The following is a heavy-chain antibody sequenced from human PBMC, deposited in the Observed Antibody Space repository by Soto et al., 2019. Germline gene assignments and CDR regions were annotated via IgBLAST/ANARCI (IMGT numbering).Heavy chain of an antibody. Sequence: TLSLTCTVSGGSISSYYWSWIRQPPGKGLEWIGYIYYSGSTNYNPSLKSRVTISVDTSKNQFSLKLSSVTAADTAVYYCAREHRTGGYSYGYVDYWGQGTLVTVSS. CDR1: GGSISSYY. J-gene: IGHJ4*02. V-gene: IGHV4-59*01. CDR3: AREHRTGGYSYGYVDY. CDR2: IYYSGST. D-gene: IGHD5-18*01.